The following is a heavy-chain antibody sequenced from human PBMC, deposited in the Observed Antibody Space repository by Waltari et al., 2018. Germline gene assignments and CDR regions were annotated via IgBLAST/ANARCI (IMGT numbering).Heavy chain of an antibody. Sequence: EVQLVESGGGLVQPGGSLRLTCAASGFTYRSYWMSWARPAAGKVREWVANIRQDASEKFYVDSVKGRFTISRDNAKNSLYLQMNSLRAEDTAVYYCARDLDRYYFDYWGQGTLVTVSS. CDR3: ARDLDRYYFDY. J-gene: IGHJ4*02. V-gene: IGHV3-7*01. CDR1: GFTYRSYW. D-gene: IGHD2-21*01. CDR2: IRQDASEK.